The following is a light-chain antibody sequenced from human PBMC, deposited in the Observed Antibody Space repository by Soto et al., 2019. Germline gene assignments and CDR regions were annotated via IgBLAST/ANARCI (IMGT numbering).Light chain of an antibody. CDR3: QQYSIVSLT. V-gene: IGKV1-5*03. CDR1: QSISNW. Sequence: DIQMTQSPSTLSASVGDRVTITCRASQSISNWLAWYQQKPGKAPNLLIQKASSLESGVPLRFSGSGSGTEFTRTSSSLQPDDYATYYCQQYSIVSLTFGGGTKVEIK. J-gene: IGKJ4*02. CDR2: KAS.